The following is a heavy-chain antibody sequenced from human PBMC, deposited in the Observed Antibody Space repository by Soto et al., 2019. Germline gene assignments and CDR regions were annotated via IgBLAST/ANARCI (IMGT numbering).Heavy chain of an antibody. V-gene: IGHV3-64D*08. CDR1: GFTFSNYA. CDR3: VKVLAPGDWYKVDSPFDY. D-gene: IGHD1-20*01. Sequence: GGSLRLSCSASGFTFSNYAMHWVRQAPGKGLEYVSAISSNGGSTYYADSVKGRFTISRDNSKNTLYLQMSSLRAEDTAVYYCVKVLAPGDWYKVDSPFDYWGQGTLVTVSS. CDR2: ISSNGGST. J-gene: IGHJ4*02.